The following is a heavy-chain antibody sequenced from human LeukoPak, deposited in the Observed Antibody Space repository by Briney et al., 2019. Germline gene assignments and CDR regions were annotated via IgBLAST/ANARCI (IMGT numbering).Heavy chain of an antibody. Sequence: GGSLRLSCAASGFTFSSYGMHWVRQAPAKGLERVAVISYDGSNRYYADSVKGRFTISRDNSKNTLYLQMNSLRAEDTAVYYCATSGWYFVFYYWGQGTLVTVSS. D-gene: IGHD6-19*01. V-gene: IGHV3-30*03. CDR3: ATSGWYFVFYY. J-gene: IGHJ4*02. CDR2: ISYDGSNR. CDR1: GFTFSSYG.